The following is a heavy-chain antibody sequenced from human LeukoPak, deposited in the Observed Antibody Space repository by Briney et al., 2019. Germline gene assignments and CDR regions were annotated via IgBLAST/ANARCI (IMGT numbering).Heavy chain of an antibody. V-gene: IGHV1-69*06. CDR3: ARALEDYGDYNFDY. CDR1: GYTFTAYY. D-gene: IGHD4-17*01. CDR2: IIPIFGTA. J-gene: IGHJ4*02. Sequence: SVKVSCKASGYTFTAYYIRWVRQAPGQGLEWMGGIIPIFGTANYAQKFQGRVTITADKSTSTAYMELSSLRSEDTAVYYCARALEDYGDYNFDYWGQGTLVTVSS.